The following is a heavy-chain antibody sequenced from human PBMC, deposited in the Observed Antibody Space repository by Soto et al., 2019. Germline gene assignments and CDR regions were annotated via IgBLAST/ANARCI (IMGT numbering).Heavy chain of an antibody. D-gene: IGHD5-18*01. CDR1: GGSISSYY. J-gene: IGHJ6*02. V-gene: IGHV4-59*01. CDR3: AREKGGGYSYGSRHYYYYYGMDV. CDR2: IYYSGST. Sequence: SETLSLTCTVSGGSISSYYWSWIRQPPGKGLEWIGYIYYSGSTNYNPSLKSRVTISVDTSKNQFSLKLSSVTAADTAVYYCAREKGGGYSYGSRHYYYYYGMDVWGQGTTVTVSS.